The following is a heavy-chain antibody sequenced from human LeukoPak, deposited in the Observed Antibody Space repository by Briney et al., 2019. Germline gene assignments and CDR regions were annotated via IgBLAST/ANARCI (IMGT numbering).Heavy chain of an antibody. CDR3: AKATYYYDTTGYNGLFEY. J-gene: IGHJ4*02. V-gene: IGHV1-69*05. CDR1: GGTFSSYA. CDR2: IIPIFGTA. Sequence: AASVKVSCKASGGTFSSYAVSWVRQAPGQGLEWMGGIIPIFGTANYAQKFQGRVTITTDESTSTAYMELNSLRAEDTALYYCAKATYYYDTTGYNGLFEYWGQGTPVTVSS. D-gene: IGHD3-22*01.